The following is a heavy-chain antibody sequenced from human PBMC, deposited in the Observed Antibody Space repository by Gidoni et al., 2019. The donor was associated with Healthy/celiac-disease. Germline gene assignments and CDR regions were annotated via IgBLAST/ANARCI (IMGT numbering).Heavy chain of an antibody. CDR1: GGSISSSSYY. CDR2: IYYSGST. CDR3: ARYFSSGWLYYFDY. D-gene: IGHD3-22*01. Sequence: QLQLQESGPGLVKPSETLSLTCTVSGGSISSSSYYWGWIRQPPGKGLEWIGSIYYSGSTYYNPSLKSRVTISVDTSKNQFSLKLGSVTAADTAVYYCARYFSSGWLYYFDYWGQGTLVTVSS. V-gene: IGHV4-39*01. J-gene: IGHJ4*02.